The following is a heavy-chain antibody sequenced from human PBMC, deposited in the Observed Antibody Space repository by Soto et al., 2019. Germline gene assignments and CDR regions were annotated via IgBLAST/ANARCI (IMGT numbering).Heavy chain of an antibody. CDR1: GDSMSSKNW. D-gene: IGHD3-10*01. V-gene: IGHV4-4*02. CDR2: IFDTENK. Sequence: QVQLQESGPGLVKPSGTLSLTCVVSGDSMSSKNWWSWVRQPPGKGLEWIGEIFDTENKKYNPSLKSRVTISIDKPKNQLSMKLSSVTAADTTVYYCARDMGGSGSYGVWGQGTMVTVSS. CDR3: ARDMGGSGSYGV. J-gene: IGHJ3*01.